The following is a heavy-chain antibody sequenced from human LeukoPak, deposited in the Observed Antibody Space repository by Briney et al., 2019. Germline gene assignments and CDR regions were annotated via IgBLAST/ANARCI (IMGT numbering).Heavy chain of an antibody. Sequence: GGSLRLSCAASGFTFSNAWMSWVRQAPGKGLEWVSVISGSGSTTYYADSVKGRFTISRDNSKSTLFLQMSSLRAEDTAVYYCAKIAFDSSGYNWGQGTLVTVSS. CDR1: GFTFSNAW. CDR2: ISGSGSTT. J-gene: IGHJ4*02. CDR3: AKIAFDSSGYN. V-gene: IGHV3-23*01. D-gene: IGHD3-22*01.